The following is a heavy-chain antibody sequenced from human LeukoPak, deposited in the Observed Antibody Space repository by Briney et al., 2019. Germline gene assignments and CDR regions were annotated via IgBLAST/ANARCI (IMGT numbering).Heavy chain of an antibody. J-gene: IGHJ4*02. V-gene: IGHV4-59*01. CDR3: ARVRPLAFDY. CDR1: GGSISNYY. CDR2: IYYSGRT. Sequence: SETLSLTCTVSGGSISNYYWSWIRQPPGKGLEWVGYIYYSGRTNYNRSLKSRVTISVDTSKNQFSLKLSSVTTADTAVYYCARVRPLAFDYWGQGTLVTVSS. D-gene: IGHD5-12*01.